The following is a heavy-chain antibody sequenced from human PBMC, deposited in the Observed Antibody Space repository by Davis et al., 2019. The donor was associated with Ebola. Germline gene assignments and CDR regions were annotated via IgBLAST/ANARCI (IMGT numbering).Heavy chain of an antibody. V-gene: IGHV3-23*01. CDR3: AKDRSVVVPAAIGY. D-gene: IGHD2-2*02. Sequence: GESLKISYAASGFTFTNYAMSWVRQAPGKGLEWVSGISGSGYNTYYADSVKGRFTISRDNSKNTLYLQMNSLRAEDTAVYYCAKDRSVVVPAAIGYWGQGTLVTVSS. CDR2: ISGSGYNT. CDR1: GFTFTNYA. J-gene: IGHJ4*02.